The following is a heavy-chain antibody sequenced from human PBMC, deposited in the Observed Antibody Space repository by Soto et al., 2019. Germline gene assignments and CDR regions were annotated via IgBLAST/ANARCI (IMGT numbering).Heavy chain of an antibody. J-gene: IGHJ4*02. D-gene: IGHD2-15*01. CDR2: K. Sequence: KYYADSVKGRFTISRDNSKNTLYLQMNSLRAEDTAVYYCARDGYCSGGSCYSVPVFDYWGQGTLVTVSS. V-gene: IGHV3-33*01. CDR3: ARDGYCSGGSCYSVPVFDY.